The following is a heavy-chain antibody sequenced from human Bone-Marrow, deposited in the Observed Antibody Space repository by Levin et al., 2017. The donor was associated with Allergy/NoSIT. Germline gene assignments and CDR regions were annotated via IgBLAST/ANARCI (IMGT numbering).Heavy chain of an antibody. CDR3: ARGYSYVGHYPHPHWFDP. CDR2: IEYDGSTK. V-gene: IGHV3-33*01. CDR1: GFIFSNYG. J-gene: IGHJ5*02. D-gene: IGHD3-16*02. Sequence: GGSLRLSCAASGFIFSNYGMHWVRQAPGKGLEWVALIEYDGSTKYYADSVKGRFTISRDNSKSTLYLQTNSLRAEDTALYYCARGYSYVGHYPHPHWFDPWGQGTLVTVSS.